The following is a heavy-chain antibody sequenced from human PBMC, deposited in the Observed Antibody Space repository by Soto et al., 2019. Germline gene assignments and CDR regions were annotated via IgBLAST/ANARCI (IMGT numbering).Heavy chain of an antibody. CDR3: ARHYDFWSGYYPTPFDY. D-gene: IGHD3-3*01. Sequence: ASVKVSCKASGYTFTSYGISWVRQAPGQGLEWMGWISAYNGNTNYAQKLQGRVTMTTDTSTSTAYMELRSLRSDDTAVYYCARHYDFWSGYYPTPFDYWGQGTLVTVSS. CDR1: GYTFTSYG. CDR2: ISAYNGNT. V-gene: IGHV1-18*01. J-gene: IGHJ4*02.